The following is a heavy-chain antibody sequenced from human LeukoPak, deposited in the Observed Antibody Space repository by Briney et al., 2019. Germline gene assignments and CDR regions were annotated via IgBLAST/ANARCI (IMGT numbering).Heavy chain of an antibody. CDR2: INPSGGST. V-gene: IGHV1-46*01. Sequence: GASVKVSCTASGYTFTSYYMHWVRQAPGQGLEWMGIINPSGGSTSYAQKFQGRVTMTRDMSASTVYMELSSLRSEDTAVYYCARDRGSSGWCDYWGQGTLVTVSS. J-gene: IGHJ4*02. CDR3: ARDRGSSGWCDY. CDR1: GYTFTSYY. D-gene: IGHD6-19*01.